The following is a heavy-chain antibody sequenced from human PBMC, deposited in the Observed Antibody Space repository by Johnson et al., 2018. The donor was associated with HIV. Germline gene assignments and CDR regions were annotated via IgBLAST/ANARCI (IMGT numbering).Heavy chain of an antibody. CDR2: ISYDGSNK. J-gene: IGHJ3*02. Sequence: QVQLVESGGGVVQPGRSLRLSCAASGFTFSSYAMHWVRQAPGKGLEWVAVISYDGSNKYYADSVKGRFTISRDNSKNTLYLQMNSLRADDTAVYLCAKEQPYYYDNRHAFDIWDQGTMVTVSS. V-gene: IGHV3-30*04. CDR3: AKEQPYYYDNRHAFDI. CDR1: GFTFSSYA. D-gene: IGHD3-22*01.